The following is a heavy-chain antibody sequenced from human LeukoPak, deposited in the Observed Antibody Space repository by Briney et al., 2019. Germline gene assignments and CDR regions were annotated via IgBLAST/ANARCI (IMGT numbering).Heavy chain of an antibody. Sequence: PGGSLRLSCAASGFTFSSYWMSWVRQAPGKGLEWVANIKQDGSEKYYVDSVKGRFTISRDNAKNSLYLQMNSLRAEDTAVYYCAREETDFWSGYPYYYYYYGMDVWGQGTTVTVSS. CDR1: GFTFSSYW. V-gene: IGHV3-7*01. CDR3: AREETDFWSGYPYYYYYYGMDV. D-gene: IGHD3-3*01. CDR2: IKQDGSEK. J-gene: IGHJ6*02.